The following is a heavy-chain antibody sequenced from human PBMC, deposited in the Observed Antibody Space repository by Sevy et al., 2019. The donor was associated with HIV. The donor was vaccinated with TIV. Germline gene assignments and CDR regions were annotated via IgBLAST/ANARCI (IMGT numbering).Heavy chain of an antibody. V-gene: IGHV3-23*01. CDR2: ISGSGDNT. Sequence: GGSLRLSCAASGFTFSSFAMTWVRQAPGKGLEWVSGISGSGDNTYYADSVKGRFTISRDNSKNTLYLQMNGLRAEDTAVYYCAKGITIILLVLDAIDIWGQGTMVTVSS. J-gene: IGHJ3*02. D-gene: IGHD2-8*02. CDR1: GFTFSSFA. CDR3: AKGITIILLVLDAIDI.